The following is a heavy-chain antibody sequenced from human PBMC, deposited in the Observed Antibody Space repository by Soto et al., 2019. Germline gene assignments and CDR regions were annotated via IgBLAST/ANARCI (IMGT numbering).Heavy chain of an antibody. CDR3: SRDNGYVDL. Sequence: QIQMVQSGVEVKQPGASVKITCKTSGYTFSSYSINWVRQAPGQGLEWMAWISTYSGNTHYAERVQGRVTVTLDKSARTAFMEMRGLTFGDTAVYFCSRDNGYVDLCGQGTLVTVSS. J-gene: IGHJ4*02. CDR1: GYTFSSYS. CDR2: ISTYSGNT. V-gene: IGHV1-18*04.